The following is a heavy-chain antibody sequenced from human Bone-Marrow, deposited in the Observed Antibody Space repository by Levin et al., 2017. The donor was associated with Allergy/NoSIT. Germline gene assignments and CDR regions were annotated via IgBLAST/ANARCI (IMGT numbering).Heavy chain of an antibody. J-gene: IGHJ3*02. V-gene: IGHV4-31*03. D-gene: IGHD3-3*01. CDR1: GGSIRSGVYF. CDR2: VSHSGIT. Sequence: SQTLSLPCTVSGGSIRSGVYFWSWIRQLPGKGLEWIGYVSHSGITFYNQSLKSRVTISGDTSKSLFSLNLSSVTAADTAVYYCARGITVFGVVLAVNDAFDIWGQGTMVTVSS. CDR3: ARGITVFGVVLAVNDAFDI.